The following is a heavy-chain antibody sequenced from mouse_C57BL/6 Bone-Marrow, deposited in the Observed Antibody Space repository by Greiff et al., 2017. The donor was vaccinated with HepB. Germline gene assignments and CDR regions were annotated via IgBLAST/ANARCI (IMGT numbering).Heavy chain of an antibody. Sequence: EVTLQASGPGLAKPSQPLSLTCSVPGYSITSDSWNWIRQFPGNKLEYMGYINYSGSTNYNPSLKSRISITRDTSKNQYYLQLHSVTTEDTSTYYCARYETGSYAMDYWGQGTSVTVSS. CDR2: INYSGST. D-gene: IGHD4-1*01. CDR3: ARYETGSYAMDY. V-gene: IGHV3-8*01. J-gene: IGHJ4*01. CDR1: GYSITSDS.